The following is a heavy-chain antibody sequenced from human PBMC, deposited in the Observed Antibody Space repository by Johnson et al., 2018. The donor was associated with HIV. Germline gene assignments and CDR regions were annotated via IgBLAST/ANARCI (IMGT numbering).Heavy chain of an antibody. CDR2: ISSIGSTI. V-gene: IGHV3-11*04. Sequence: QVQLVESGGGLVKPGGSLRLSCAASGFTFSDYYMSWIRQAPGKGLEWVSYISSIGSTIYYAVSVPGRFTITRDNAKNSLYLQKNSLRAEDTAVYYCAIPDSSAWDSSGYYHGEAFDIWGQGTMVTVSS. J-gene: IGHJ3*02. CDR1: GFTFSDYY. D-gene: IGHD3-22*01. CDR3: AIPDSSAWDSSGYYHGEAFDI.